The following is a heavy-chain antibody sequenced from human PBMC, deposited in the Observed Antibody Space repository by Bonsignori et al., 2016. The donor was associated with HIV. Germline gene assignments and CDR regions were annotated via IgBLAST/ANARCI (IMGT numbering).Heavy chain of an antibody. CDR3: ARDPPYDSSGAY. Sequence: WIRQPPGKGLEWIGYIYYSGSTNYNPSLKSRVTISVDTSKNQFSLKLSSVTAADTAVYYCARDPPYDSSGAYWGQGTLGTVSS. CDR2: IYYSGST. J-gene: IGHJ4*02. D-gene: IGHD3-22*01. V-gene: IGHV4-59*01.